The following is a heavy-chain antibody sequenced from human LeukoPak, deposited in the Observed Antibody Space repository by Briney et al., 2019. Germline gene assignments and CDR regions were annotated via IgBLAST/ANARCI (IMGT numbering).Heavy chain of an antibody. D-gene: IGHD3-3*01. CDR3: ARADRWVIIPACFDY. J-gene: IGHJ4*02. CDR2: INHSGST. V-gene: IGHV4-34*01. CDR1: GGSFSGYY. Sequence: SETLSLTCAVYGGSFSGYYWSWIRQPPGKGLEWIGEINHSGSTNYNPSLKSRVTISVDTSKNQFSLKLSSVTAADTAVYYCARADRWVIIPACFDYWGQGTLVTVSS.